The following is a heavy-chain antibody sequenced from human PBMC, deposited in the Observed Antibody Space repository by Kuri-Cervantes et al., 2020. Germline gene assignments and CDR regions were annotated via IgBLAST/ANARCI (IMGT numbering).Heavy chain of an antibody. CDR3: ASTPGVVVPAAMGVGREYFDY. CDR2: IYYSGST. Sequence: GSLRLSCTVSGGSISSSSYYWGWISQPPGKGLEWIGSIYYSGSTYYNPSPKSRVTISVDTSKNRFSLKLSSVTAADTAVYYCASTPGVVVPAAMGVGREYFDYWGQGTLVTVSS. CDR1: GGSISSSSYY. D-gene: IGHD2-2*01. J-gene: IGHJ4*02. V-gene: IGHV4-39*01.